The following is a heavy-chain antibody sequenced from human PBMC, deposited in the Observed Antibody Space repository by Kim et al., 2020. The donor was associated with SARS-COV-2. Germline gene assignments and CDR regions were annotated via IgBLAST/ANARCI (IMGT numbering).Heavy chain of an antibody. CDR3: ARDRVDGGYSYGTGDFD. V-gene: IGHV3-30*04. CDR2: ISYDGSNK. Sequence: GGSLRLSCAASGFTFSSYAMHWVRQAPGKGLEWVAVISYDGSNKYYADSVKGRFTISRDNSKNTLYLQMNSLRAEDTAVYYCARDRVDGGYSYGTGDFD. CDR1: GFTFSSYA. J-gene: IGHJ4*01. D-gene: IGHD5-18*01.